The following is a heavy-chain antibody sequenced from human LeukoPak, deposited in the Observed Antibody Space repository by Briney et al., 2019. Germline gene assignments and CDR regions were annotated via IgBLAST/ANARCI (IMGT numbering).Heavy chain of an antibody. CDR3: ARDLGASLEQPFQH. D-gene: IGHD3-16*01. J-gene: IGHJ1*01. CDR1: GGTLSSYA. CDR2: IIPILGIA. V-gene: IGHV1-69*04. Sequence: SVKVSFKASGGTLSSYAISWVRQAPGQGLQWMGRIIPILGIANYAQKFQGRVTITADKSTSTAYMELSSLRSEDTAVYYCARDLGASLEQPFQHWGQGTLVTVSS.